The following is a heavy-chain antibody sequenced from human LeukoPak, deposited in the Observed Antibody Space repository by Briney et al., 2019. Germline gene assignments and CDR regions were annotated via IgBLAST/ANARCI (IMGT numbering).Heavy chain of an antibody. CDR3: ATEYGSGSY. V-gene: IGHV3-9*01. CDR2: ISWNSGSI. J-gene: IGHJ4*02. D-gene: IGHD3-10*01. Sequence: TGGSLRLSCAASGFTFDDYAMHWVRQAPGKGLEWVSGISWNSGSIGYADSVKGRFTISRDNAKNSLYLQMNSLRAEDTALYYCATEYGSGSYWGQGTLVTVSS. CDR1: GFTFDDYA.